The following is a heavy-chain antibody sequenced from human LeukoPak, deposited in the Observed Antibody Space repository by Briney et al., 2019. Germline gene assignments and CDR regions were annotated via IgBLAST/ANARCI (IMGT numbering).Heavy chain of an antibody. CDR3: ARFEYSSSWVDY. CDR1: GFTVSSNY. CDR2: ISSSSSYI. Sequence: PGGSLRLSCAASGFTVSSNYMSWVRQAPGKGLEWVSSISSSSSYIYYADSVKGRFTISRDNAKNSLYLQMNSLRAEDTAVYYCARFEYSSSWVDYWGQGTLVTVSS. V-gene: IGHV3-21*01. D-gene: IGHD6-6*01. J-gene: IGHJ4*02.